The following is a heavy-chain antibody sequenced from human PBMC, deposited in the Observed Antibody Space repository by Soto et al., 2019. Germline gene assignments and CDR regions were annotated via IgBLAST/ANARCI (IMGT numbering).Heavy chain of an antibody. CDR1: GYTFTSYY. Sequence: ASVKVSCKASGYTFTSYYLHWVRQAHGQGLEWMGIINPSGGSTSYAQKFQGRVTMTRDTSTSTVYMELSSLRSEDTAVYYCARDGNPRKSRPYYYYGMDVWGQGTTVTVSS. CDR2: INPSGGST. V-gene: IGHV1-46*01. J-gene: IGHJ6*02. CDR3: ARDGNPRKSRPYYYYGMDV.